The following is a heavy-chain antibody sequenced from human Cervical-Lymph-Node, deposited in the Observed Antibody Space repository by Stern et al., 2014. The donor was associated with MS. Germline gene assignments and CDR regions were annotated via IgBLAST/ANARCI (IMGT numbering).Heavy chain of an antibody. CDR2: IMPSFEST. CDR3: VRGLSGYDYWYFDL. Sequence: EQLVQSGAEVKKPGSSVNVSCKASGGTFNNFAVSWVRQVPGQGYEWMGGIMPSFESTNYAQKFRHRVTITADKSTNTVYMELSSLKSDDTAIYYCVRGLSGYDYWYFDLWGRGTLVTVSS. CDR1: GGTFNNFA. V-gene: IGHV1-69*06. D-gene: IGHD3-3*01. J-gene: IGHJ2*01.